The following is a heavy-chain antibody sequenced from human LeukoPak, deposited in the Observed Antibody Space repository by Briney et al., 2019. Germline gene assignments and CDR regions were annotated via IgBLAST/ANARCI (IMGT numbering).Heavy chain of an antibody. CDR1: GFTFDDYG. J-gene: IGHJ3*02. CDR2: INWNGGST. V-gene: IGHV3-20*04. CDR3: ARGEADYYGSGSYFGAFDI. D-gene: IGHD3-10*01. Sequence: PGGSLRLSCAATGFTFDDYGMSWVRQAPGKGLEWVSGINWNGGSTGYVDAVKGRFTISRDNAKNSLYLQMNSLRAEDTALYYCARGEADYYGSGSYFGAFDIWGQGTMVTVSS.